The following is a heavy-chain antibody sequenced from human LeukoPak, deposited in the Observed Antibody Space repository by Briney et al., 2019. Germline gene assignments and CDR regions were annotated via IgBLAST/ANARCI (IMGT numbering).Heavy chain of an antibody. J-gene: IGHJ4*02. D-gene: IGHD3-22*01. Sequence: PGGSLRLSCAASGFTFSSYAMHWVRQAPGKGLEWVAVISYDGSNKYYADSVKGRFTISRDNSKNTLYLQMNSLRAEGTAVYYCARDGENYDSSGYYYSSFDYWGQGTLATVSS. CDR2: ISYDGSNK. CDR1: GFTFSSYA. CDR3: ARDGENYDSSGYYYSSFDY. V-gene: IGHV3-30-3*01.